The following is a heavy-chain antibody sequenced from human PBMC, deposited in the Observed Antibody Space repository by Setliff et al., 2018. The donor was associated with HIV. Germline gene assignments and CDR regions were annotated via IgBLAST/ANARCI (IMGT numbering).Heavy chain of an antibody. V-gene: IGHV1-18*01. Sequence: ASVKVSCKASGYSFTAYGISWVRQAPGQGFEWMGWINIDSGHTNFAQKFQDRVTVTTDTSTNTTYMELRGLRSEDTAVYYCATLSSSWTGYFDSWGQGTLVTVSS. CDR3: ATLSSSWTGYFDS. J-gene: IGHJ4*02. CDR2: INIDSGHT. D-gene: IGHD6-13*01. CDR1: GYSFTAYG.